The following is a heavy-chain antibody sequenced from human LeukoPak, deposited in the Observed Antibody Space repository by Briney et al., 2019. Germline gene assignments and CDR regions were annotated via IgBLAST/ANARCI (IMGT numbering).Heavy chain of an antibody. J-gene: IGHJ5*02. CDR2: VRFDGNDK. V-gene: IGHV3-30*02. D-gene: IGHD3-10*01. CDR3: AKDLMRDRWFGES. CDR1: GFTFSHAW. Sequence: GGSLRLSCAVSGFTFSHAWMSWVRQAPGKGLEWVAFVRFDGNDKFYADSVKGRFTISRDTSKNTLYLQMTSLTPEDTAVYYCAKDLMRDRWFGESWGQGTLVSVSS.